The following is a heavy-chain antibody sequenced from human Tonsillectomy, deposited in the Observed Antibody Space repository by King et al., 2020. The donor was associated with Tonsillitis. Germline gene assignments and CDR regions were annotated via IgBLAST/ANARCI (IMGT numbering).Heavy chain of an antibody. V-gene: IGHV3-9*01. D-gene: IGHD2-2*01. CDR3: AKGVSGSSSTRCSDY. Sequence: VQLVESGGGLVQPGRSLRLSCAASGFTFDDYAMHWVRQAPGEGLEWVSGINWNSGTIGYADSVNGRFTISRDNAKNSLYLQMNSLRAEDTALYYCAKGVSGSSSTRCSDYWGQGTLVTVSS. CDR1: GFTFDDYA. CDR2: INWNSGTI. J-gene: IGHJ4*02.